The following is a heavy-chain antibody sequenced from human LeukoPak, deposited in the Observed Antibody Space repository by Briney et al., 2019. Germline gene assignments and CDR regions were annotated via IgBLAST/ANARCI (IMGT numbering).Heavy chain of an antibody. CDR2: IRYDGSNK. CDR3: AMGARYFKYYFDY. V-gene: IGHV3-30*02. CDR1: GFTFSSYG. Sequence: GGSLRHSCAASGFTFSSYGMHWVRQAPGKGLEWVAFIRYDGSNKYYADSVKGRFTISRDNSKNTLYLQMNSLRAEDTAVYYCAMGARYFKYYFDYWGQGTLVTVSS. J-gene: IGHJ4*02. D-gene: IGHD2/OR15-2a*01.